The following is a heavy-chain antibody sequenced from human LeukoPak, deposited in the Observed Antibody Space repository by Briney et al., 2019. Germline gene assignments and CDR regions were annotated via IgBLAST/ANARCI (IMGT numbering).Heavy chain of an antibody. Sequence: PGGSLRLSCAASGFTFSSYAMSWVRQAPGKGLEWVSVISGSGGSIYYADSVKGRFTISRDNAKNSLYLQMNSLRVEDTAVYYCARGWGERGKCRGGTCNNPQFDYWGRGTLVTVSS. CDR3: ARGWGERGKCRGGTCNNPQFDY. D-gene: IGHD2-15*01. J-gene: IGHJ4*02. CDR2: ISGSGGSI. CDR1: GFTFSSYA. V-gene: IGHV3-23*01.